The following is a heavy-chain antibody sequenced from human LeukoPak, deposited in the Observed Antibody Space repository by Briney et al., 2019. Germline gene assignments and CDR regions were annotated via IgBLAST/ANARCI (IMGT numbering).Heavy chain of an antibody. D-gene: IGHD3-22*01. CDR3: ARDSSGYYHWFDP. CDR1: GGSISSYY. CDR2: IYYSGTT. V-gene: IGHV4-59*01. J-gene: IGHJ5*02. Sequence: SETLSLTCIVSGGSISSYYWSWIRQPPGKGLEWIGYIYYSGTTNYNPSLKSRVTLSVDTSKIQFSLKLTSVTAADTAVYYCARDSSGYYHWFDPWGQGTLVTVSS.